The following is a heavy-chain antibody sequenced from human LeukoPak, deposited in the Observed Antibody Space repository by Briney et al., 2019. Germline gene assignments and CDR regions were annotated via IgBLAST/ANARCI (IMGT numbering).Heavy chain of an antibody. CDR2: IWYDGSNK. D-gene: IGHD3-9*01. J-gene: IGHJ4*02. V-gene: IGHV3-33*01. CDR1: GFTFSSYG. CDR3: ARALIRDILTGYSDPADY. Sequence: PGRSLRLSCAASGFTFSSYGMHWVRQAPGKGLEWVAVIWYDGSNKYYADSVKGRFTISRDNSKNTLYLQMNSLRAEDTAVYYCARALIRDILTGYSDPADYWGQGTLVTVSS.